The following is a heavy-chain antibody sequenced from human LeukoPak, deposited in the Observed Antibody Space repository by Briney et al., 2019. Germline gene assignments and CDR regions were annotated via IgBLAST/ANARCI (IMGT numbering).Heavy chain of an antibody. D-gene: IGHD6-6*01. J-gene: IGHJ4*02. V-gene: IGHV4-30-4*08. CDR1: GGSISSGDYY. CDR2: IYYSGSA. Sequence: TLSLTCTVSGGSISSGDYYWSWIRQPPGKGLEWIGYIYYSGSAYYNPSLKSRVTISVDTSKNQFSLKLSSVTAADTAVYYCAREKLVGPFDYWGQGTPVTVSS. CDR3: AREKLVGPFDY.